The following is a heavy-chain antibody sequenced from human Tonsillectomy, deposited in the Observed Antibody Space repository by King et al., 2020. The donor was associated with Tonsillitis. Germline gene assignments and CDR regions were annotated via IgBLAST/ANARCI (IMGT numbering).Heavy chain of an antibody. Sequence: VQLVESGGGVVQPGRSLRLSCAASGFTFSSYGMHWVRQAPGKGLEWVAVIWYDGSNKYYADSVKGRFTISRDNSKNTLYLQMNSLGAEDTAVYYCARDGPTTDAFDIWGQGTMVTVSS. V-gene: IGHV3-33*01. J-gene: IGHJ3*02. D-gene: IGHD4-17*01. CDR1: GFTFSSYG. CDR2: IWYDGSNK. CDR3: ARDGPTTDAFDI.